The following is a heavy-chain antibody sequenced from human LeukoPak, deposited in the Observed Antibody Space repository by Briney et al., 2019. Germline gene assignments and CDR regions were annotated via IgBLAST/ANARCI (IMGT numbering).Heavy chain of an antibody. Sequence: ASVKVSCKASGFTFTSSAMQWVRQAPGQGLEWMGWINPNSGGTNYAQKFQGRITMTRDTSISTAYMELSRLRSDDTAVYYCASRYYYDSSGYEDAFDIWGQGTMVTVSS. D-gene: IGHD3-22*01. J-gene: IGHJ3*02. CDR2: INPNSGGT. CDR3: ASRYYYDSSGYEDAFDI. V-gene: IGHV1-2*02. CDR1: GFTFTSSA.